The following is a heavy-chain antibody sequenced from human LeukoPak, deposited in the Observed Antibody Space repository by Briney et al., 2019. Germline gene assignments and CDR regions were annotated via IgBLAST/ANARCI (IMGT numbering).Heavy chain of an antibody. CDR3: ARDRACSNGICSYFDY. CDR1: GGSISSTTYY. D-gene: IGHD2-8*01. Sequence: SETLSLTCIVSGGSISSTTYYWGWIRQPPGKGLECIGSIYYSGSTWYNPSLKSRVTVSADTSKNQFSLKLTSVTAADTAVYYCARDRACSNGICSYFDYWGQGTVVTVSS. V-gene: IGHV4-39*01. CDR2: IYYSGST. J-gene: IGHJ4*02.